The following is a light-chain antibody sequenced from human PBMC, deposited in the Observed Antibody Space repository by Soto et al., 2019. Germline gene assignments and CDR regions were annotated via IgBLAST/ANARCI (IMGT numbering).Light chain of an antibody. CDR2: DVS. J-gene: IGLJ1*01. V-gene: IGLV2-14*01. CDR3: SSYTSSSTLV. CDR1: SSDVGGYNY. Sequence: QSALTQPASVSGSPGQSITISCTGTSSDVGGYNYVSWYQQHPGKAPKLMIYDVSNRPSGVSNRFSGSKSGNTASLTISGLKDEDEADYYCSSYTSSSTLVFGTGTKVXVL.